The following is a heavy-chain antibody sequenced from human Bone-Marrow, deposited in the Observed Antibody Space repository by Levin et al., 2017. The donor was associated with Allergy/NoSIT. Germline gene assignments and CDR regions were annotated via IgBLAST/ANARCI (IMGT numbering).Heavy chain of an antibody. Sequence: GESLKISCKASGYTFTSYDINWVRQATGQGLEWMGWMNPNSGNTGYAQKFQGRVTMTRNTSISTAYMVLSSLRSEDTAVYYCARGYRRVRADYDRSGTPPGYWGQGTLVTVSS. CDR2: MNPNSGNT. CDR1: GYTFTSYD. J-gene: IGHJ4*02. D-gene: IGHD3-22*01. V-gene: IGHV1-8*01. CDR3: ARGYRRVRADYDRSGTPPGY.